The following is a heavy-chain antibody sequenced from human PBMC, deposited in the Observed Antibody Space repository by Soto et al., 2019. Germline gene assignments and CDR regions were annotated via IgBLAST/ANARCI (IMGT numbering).Heavy chain of an antibody. J-gene: IGHJ4*02. CDR2: IYYSGST. CDR1: GGSISSGGYY. CDR3: ARAHSGKLAVYYFDY. V-gene: IGHV4-31*03. Sequence: LSLTCTVSGGSISSGGYYWSWIRQHPGKGLEWIGYIYYSGSTYYNPSLKSRVTISVDMSKNQFSLKLSSVTAADTAVYYCARAHSGKLAVYYFDYWGQGTLVTVSS. D-gene: IGHD1-26*01.